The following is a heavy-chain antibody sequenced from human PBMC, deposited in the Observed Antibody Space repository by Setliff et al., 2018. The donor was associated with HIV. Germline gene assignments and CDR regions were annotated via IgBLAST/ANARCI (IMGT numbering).Heavy chain of an antibody. Sequence: SLTCTVSGASMRGHYWNWIRQPPGKGLEWIGYIYHSGSTNYNPSLESRLTISVDTSKNQFSLKLSSVTAADTAVYYCARHYPRSDDAFDIWGQRTMVTVS. CDR1: GASMRGHY. CDR2: IYHSGST. J-gene: IGHJ3*02. CDR3: ARHYPRSDDAFDI. V-gene: IGHV4-59*08. D-gene: IGHD6-19*01.